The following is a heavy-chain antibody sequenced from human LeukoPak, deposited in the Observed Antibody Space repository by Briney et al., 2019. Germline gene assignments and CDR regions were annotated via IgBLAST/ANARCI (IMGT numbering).Heavy chain of an antibody. J-gene: IGHJ4*02. CDR2: ISSSSSTI. V-gene: IGHV3-48*01. CDR3: ARVPREGYYDY. CDR1: GFTFSSYS. Sequence: PGGSLRLSCAASGFTFSSYSMNWVRQAPGKGLEWVSYISSSSSTIYYADSVKGRFTISRDYAKNSLYLQMNSLRAEDTAVYYCARVPREGYYDYWGQGTLVTVSS.